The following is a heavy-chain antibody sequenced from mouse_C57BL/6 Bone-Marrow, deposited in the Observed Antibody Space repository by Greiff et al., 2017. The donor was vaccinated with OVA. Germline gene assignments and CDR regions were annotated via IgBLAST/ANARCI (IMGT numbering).Heavy chain of an antibody. V-gene: IGHV1-81*01. D-gene: IGHD4-1*01. CDR2: IYPRSGNN. CDR3: ARNWEGH. CDR1: GYTFTSYG. Sequence: VQLQQSGAELARPGASVKLSCKASGYTFTSYGISWVKQRTGQGLEWIGEIYPRSGNNYYHEKFKGRATLTADKSSSTAYMELRSLTSEDSAVYFCARNWEGHWGQGTTLTVSS. J-gene: IGHJ2*01.